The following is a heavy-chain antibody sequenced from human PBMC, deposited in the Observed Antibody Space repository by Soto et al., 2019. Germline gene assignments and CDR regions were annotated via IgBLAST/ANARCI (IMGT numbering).Heavy chain of an antibody. Sequence: SETLSLTCIVSGVSISNYYWSWIRQPAGKGLEWIGRIYTSGNTNYNPSLKSRVTMSLDTSKNQLSLRLTSMTAADTAVYFCARAGYSGNYSGMDVWGQGTTVTVSS. D-gene: IGHD5-12*01. V-gene: IGHV4-4*07. CDR2: IYTSGNT. CDR1: GVSISNYY. J-gene: IGHJ6*02. CDR3: ARAGYSGNYSGMDV.